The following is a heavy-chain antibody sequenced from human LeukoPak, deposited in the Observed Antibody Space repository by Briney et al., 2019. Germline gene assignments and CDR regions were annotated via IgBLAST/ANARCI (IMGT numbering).Heavy chain of an antibody. J-gene: IGHJ6*03. D-gene: IGHD1-1*01. CDR3: ARHGRSAYYYYYMDV. V-gene: IGHV4-4*09. CDR1: GGSISSYY. CDR2: IYTSEST. Sequence: SETLSLTCTVSGGSISSYYWSWIRQPPGKGLEWIGYIYTSESTNYNPSLKSRVTISVDTSKNQFSLKLSSVTAADTAVYYCARHGRSAYYYYYMDVWGKGTTVTVSS.